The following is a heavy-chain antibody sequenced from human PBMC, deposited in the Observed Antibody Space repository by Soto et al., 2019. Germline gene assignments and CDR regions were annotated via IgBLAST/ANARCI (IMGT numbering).Heavy chain of an antibody. Sequence: QVQLVESGGGVVQPGRSLRLSCAASGFTFSSYGMHWVRQAPGKGLEWVAVIWYDGSNKYYADSGKGRLTISRDNSKNTLYLQMNSLRAEDTAVYYCAREFTYYYYGMDVWGQGTTVTVSS. CDR1: GFTFSSYG. CDR2: IWYDGSNK. V-gene: IGHV3-33*01. J-gene: IGHJ6*02. CDR3: AREFTYYYYGMDV.